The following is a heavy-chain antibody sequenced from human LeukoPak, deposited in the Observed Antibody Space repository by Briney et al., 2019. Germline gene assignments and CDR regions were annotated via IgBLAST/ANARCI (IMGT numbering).Heavy chain of an antibody. CDR3: KAYGSGSPSYGMDV. CDR1: GGTFSSYA. CDR2: IIPILGIA. Sequence: SVKVSCKASGGTFSSYAISWVRQAPGQGLEWMGRIIPILGIANYAQKFQCRVTITADKSTSTAYMELSSLRSEHTVVYYCKAYGSGSPSYGMDVWGQGTTVTVSS. J-gene: IGHJ6*02. V-gene: IGHV1-69*04. D-gene: IGHD3-10*01.